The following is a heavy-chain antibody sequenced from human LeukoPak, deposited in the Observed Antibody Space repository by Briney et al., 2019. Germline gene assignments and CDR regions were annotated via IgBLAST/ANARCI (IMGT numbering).Heavy chain of an antibody. Sequence: GGSLRLSCAASGFTFSNAWMSWVRQAPGKGLEWVGRIKSKTDGGTTDYAAPVKGRFTISRDDSKNTLYLQMSSPKTEDTAVYYCTAKTKYYDFWSGYSGDDAFDIWGQGTMVTVSS. J-gene: IGHJ3*02. V-gene: IGHV3-15*01. CDR3: TAKTKYYDFWSGYSGDDAFDI. CDR2: IKSKTDGGTT. D-gene: IGHD3-3*01. CDR1: GFTFSNAW.